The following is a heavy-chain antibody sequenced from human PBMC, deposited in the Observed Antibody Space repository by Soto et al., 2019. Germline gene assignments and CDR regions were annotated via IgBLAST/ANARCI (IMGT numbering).Heavy chain of an antibody. V-gene: IGHV1-46*01. CDR1: GYTFTSYY. CDR3: ARAPDMTTVTTRDYYYYYGMDV. Sequence: ASVKVSCKASGYTFTSYYMHWVRQAPGQGLEWMGIINPSGGSTSYAQKFQGRVTMTRDTSTSTVYMELSSLRSEDTAVYYCARAPDMTTVTTRDYYYYYGMDVWGQGTTVTV. J-gene: IGHJ6*02. D-gene: IGHD4-17*01. CDR2: INPSGGST.